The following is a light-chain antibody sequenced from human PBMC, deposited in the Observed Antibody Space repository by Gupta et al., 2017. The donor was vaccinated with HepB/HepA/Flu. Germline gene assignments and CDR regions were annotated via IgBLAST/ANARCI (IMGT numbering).Light chain of an antibody. CDR2: DAS. CDR1: QYVNIY. V-gene: IGKV3-11*01. J-gene: IGKJ5*01. CDR3: QQRRSWPIT. Sequence: EIVLTQSPGTLSLSPGERATLSCRASQYVNIYLAWYQQKPDQAPRLLIYDASNRATGIPARFSGSRSGTDFTLTISSLEPEDFAVYYCQQRRSWPITFGQGTRLEIK.